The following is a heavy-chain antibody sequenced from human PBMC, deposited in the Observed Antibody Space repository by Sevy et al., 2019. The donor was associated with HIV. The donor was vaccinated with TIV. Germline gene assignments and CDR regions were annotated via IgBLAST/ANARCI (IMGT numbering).Heavy chain of an antibody. J-gene: IGHJ4*02. V-gene: IGHV4-59*11. CDR2: IHYNGHN. CDR1: GGSITSLY. D-gene: IGHD1-26*01. Sequence: SETLSLTCTVSGGSITSLYWNWIRQPPGKGLEWIANIHYNGHNNYNPSPKRRVTLPLATSKNQFSLRLSSVTAADTAMYYCAGENAWGRGYSWGQGTLVTVSS. CDR3: AGENAWGRGYS.